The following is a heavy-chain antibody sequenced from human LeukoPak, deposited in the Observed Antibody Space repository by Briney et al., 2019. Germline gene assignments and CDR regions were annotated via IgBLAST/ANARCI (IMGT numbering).Heavy chain of an antibody. J-gene: IGHJ4*02. CDR2: IYYSGST. D-gene: IGHD2-21*01. CDR3: ARDGDGTGYYFDY. Sequence: SETLSLTCTVSGGSISSYYWSWIRQPPGKGLEWIGYIYYSGSTYYNPSLKSRVTISVDTSKNQFSLKLSSVTAADTAVYYCARDGDGTGYYFDYWGQGTLVTVSS. V-gene: IGHV4-59*12. CDR1: GGSISSYY.